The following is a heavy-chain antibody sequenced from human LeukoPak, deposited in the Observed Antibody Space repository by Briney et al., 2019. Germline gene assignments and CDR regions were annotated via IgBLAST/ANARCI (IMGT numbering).Heavy chain of an antibody. V-gene: IGHV3-23*01. J-gene: IGHJ1*01. CDR1: GFTFGSYA. CDR3: AKASIAAAGEYFQH. D-gene: IGHD6-13*01. Sequence: GGSLRLSCAASGFTFGSYAMSWVRQAPGKGLEWVSVFSVSGTSTHYADSVKGRFTISRDNSKNTLYLQMNSLRAEDTAVYYCAKASIAAAGEYFQHWGQGTLVTVSS. CDR2: FSVSGTST.